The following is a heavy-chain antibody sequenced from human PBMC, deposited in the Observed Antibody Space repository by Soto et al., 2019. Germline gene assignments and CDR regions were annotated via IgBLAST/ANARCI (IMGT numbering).Heavy chain of an antibody. CDR2: IHYSETI. Sequence: QVQLQESGPGLVKASQTLSLTCTVSGASVNSGDYYWSWVRQPPGRGLEWIGYIHYSETIYYNPSLMSLVLILVETFKNQFSLEVSSVTAADTAVYYCARAHRYYDYPDIWGQGTTVTVSS. CDR3: ARAHRYYDYPDI. CDR1: GASVNSGDYY. V-gene: IGHV4-30-4*01. D-gene: IGHD3-22*01. J-gene: IGHJ3*02.